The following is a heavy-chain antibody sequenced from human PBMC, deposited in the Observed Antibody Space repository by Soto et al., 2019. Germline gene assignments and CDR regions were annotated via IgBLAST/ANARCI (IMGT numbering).Heavy chain of an antibody. J-gene: IGHJ4*02. D-gene: IGHD1-26*01. Sequence: QVHLVESGGGVVQPGGSLRLSCAASGFNFRGFTMHWVRQAPDKGLEWLSVISYAGDYKNYADSVRGRISISRDNAKNTLFLQMNSLRPNDTAAYFCEREPGSYSGSAKHFDYWGQGSLVIVSS. CDR1: GFNFRGFT. CDR3: EREPGSYSGSAKHFDY. V-gene: IGHV3-30-3*01. CDR2: ISYAGDYK.